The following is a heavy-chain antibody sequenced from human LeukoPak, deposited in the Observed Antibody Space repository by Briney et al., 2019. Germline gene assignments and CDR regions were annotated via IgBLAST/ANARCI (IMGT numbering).Heavy chain of an antibody. CDR2: IYSGGST. Sequence: PGGSLRLSCAASGFTVSSNYMSWVRQAPGKGLEWVSVIYSGGSTYYADSVKGRFTISRDNSKNTPYLQMNSLRAEDTAVYYCAILITFGGVDYWGQGTLVTVPS. CDR3: AILITFGGVDY. D-gene: IGHD3-16*01. J-gene: IGHJ4*02. CDR1: GFTVSSNY. V-gene: IGHV3-66*01.